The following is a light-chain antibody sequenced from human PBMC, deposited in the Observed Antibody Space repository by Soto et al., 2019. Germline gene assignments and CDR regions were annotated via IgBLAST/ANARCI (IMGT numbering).Light chain of an antibody. CDR3: TSWTTSTTMI. V-gene: IGLV2-14*03. CDR1: RIDIGAYNF. Sequence: QSTLTQPASVSGSPGQSITISCTGTRIDIGAYNFVSWYQQHPGEVPKLILYDVNVRPSGVSNRFSGSKSGNTASLTISGLQAEDEADYYCTSWTTSTTMIFGGGTKLTVL. CDR2: DVN. J-gene: IGLJ2*01.